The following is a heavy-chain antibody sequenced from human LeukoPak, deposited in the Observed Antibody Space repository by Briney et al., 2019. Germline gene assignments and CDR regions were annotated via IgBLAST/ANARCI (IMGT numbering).Heavy chain of an antibody. Sequence: GGSLRLSCAASGFTFDDYAMHWVRQAPGKGLEWVSIIYSGGGTRYADSVKGRFTISRDNSRNTLYLQMNSLRAEDTALYYCARDNYDSSGFTWGQGTLVTVSS. D-gene: IGHD3-22*01. CDR3: ARDNYDSSGFT. J-gene: IGHJ4*02. V-gene: IGHV3-53*01. CDR2: IYSGGGT. CDR1: GFTFDDYA.